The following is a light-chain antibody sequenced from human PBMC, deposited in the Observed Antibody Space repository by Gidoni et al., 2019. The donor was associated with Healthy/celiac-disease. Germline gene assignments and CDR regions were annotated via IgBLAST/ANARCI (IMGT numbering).Light chain of an antibody. CDR3: QSADSSGTYV. Sequence: YELTQPPSVSVSPGQTARITCSGDALPKQYAYWYQQKPGQAPVLVIYKDSERSSGIPERFSGSSSGTTVTLTISGVQAEDEADYYCQSADSSGTYVFGTGTKVTVL. CDR1: ALPKQY. CDR2: KDS. J-gene: IGLJ1*01. V-gene: IGLV3-25*02.